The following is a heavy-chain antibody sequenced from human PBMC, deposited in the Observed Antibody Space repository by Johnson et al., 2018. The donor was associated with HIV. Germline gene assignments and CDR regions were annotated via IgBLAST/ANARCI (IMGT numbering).Heavy chain of an antibody. CDR3: ARVREMATNRRAFDI. V-gene: IGHV3-66*01. CDR2: IYSGGST. Sequence: VQLVESGGGLVQPGRSLRLSCAASGFTFDDYAMHWVRQAPGKGLEWVSGIYSGGSTYHADSVKGRFTISRDKSKNMVYLQMNSLRAEDTAVYYCARVREMATNRRAFDIWGQGTMVTVSS. J-gene: IGHJ3*02. D-gene: IGHD5-24*01. CDR1: GFTFDDYA.